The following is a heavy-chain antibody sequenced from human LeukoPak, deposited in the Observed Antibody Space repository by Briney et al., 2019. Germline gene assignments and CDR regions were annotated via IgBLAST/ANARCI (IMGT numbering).Heavy chain of an antibody. V-gene: IGHV4-59*08. CDR3: ARQSSSWYYFDH. Sequence: PSETLSLTCTVSGGSISSYYWGWIRQPPGKGLEWIGYTYYSGSTNYNPSLKSRLTISVDTSKNQFSLKLSSVTAADTAVYYCARQSSSWYYFDHWGQGTLVTVSS. D-gene: IGHD6-13*01. CDR1: GGSISSYY. J-gene: IGHJ4*02. CDR2: TYYSGST.